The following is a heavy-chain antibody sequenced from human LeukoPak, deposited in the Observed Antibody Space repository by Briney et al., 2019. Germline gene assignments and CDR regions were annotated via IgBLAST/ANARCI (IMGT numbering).Heavy chain of an antibody. J-gene: IGHJ3*02. V-gene: IGHV1-18*01. CDR1: GYTFTSYG. D-gene: IGHD3-3*01. CDR3: AREAIFGVVDPNAFDI. CDR2: ISAYNGNT. Sequence: ASVKVSCKASGYTFTSYGISWVRQAPGQGLEWMGWISAYNGNTNYAQKLQGRVTMTTDTSTSTPYMELRSLRSDDTAVYYCAREAIFGVVDPNAFDIWGQGTMVTVSS.